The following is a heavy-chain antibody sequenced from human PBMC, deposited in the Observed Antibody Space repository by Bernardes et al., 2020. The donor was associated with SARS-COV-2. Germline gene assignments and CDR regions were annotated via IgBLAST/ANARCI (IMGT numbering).Heavy chain of an antibody. CDR1: GGSISSSSYY. CDR2: IYYSGST. D-gene: IGHD1-26*01. J-gene: IGHJ6*02. V-gene: IGHV4-39*01. CDR3: AGETVGATVRYYYYGMDV. Sequence: SETLSLTCTVSGGSISSSSYYWGWIRQPPGKGLEWIGSIYYSGSTYYNPSLKSRVTISVDTSKNQFSLKLSSVTAADTAVYYCAGETVGATVRYYYYGMDVWGQGTTVTVSS.